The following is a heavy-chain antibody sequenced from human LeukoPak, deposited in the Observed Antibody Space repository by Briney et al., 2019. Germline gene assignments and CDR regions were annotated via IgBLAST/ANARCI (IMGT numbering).Heavy chain of an antibody. CDR1: GYTLTELS. V-gene: IGHV1-24*01. CDR2: FDPEDGET. J-gene: IGHJ4*02. D-gene: IGHD3-10*01. Sequence: ASVKVSCKVSGYTLTELSMHWVRQAPGKGLEWMEGFDPEDGETIYAQKFQGRVTMTEDTSTDTAYMELSSLRSEDTAVYYCATDRLLGGTGDYWGQGTLVTVSS. CDR3: ATDRLLGGTGDY.